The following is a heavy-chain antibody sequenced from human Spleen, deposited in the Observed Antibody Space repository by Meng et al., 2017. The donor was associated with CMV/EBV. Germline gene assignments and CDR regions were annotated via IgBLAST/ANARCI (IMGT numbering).Heavy chain of an antibody. V-gene: IGHV3-21*01. D-gene: IGHD6-13*01. CDR2: ISPSRNSI. Sequence: GESLKISCAASGFTFSFYTMNWVRQAPGKGLEWVSSISPSRNSIYYADSLKSRFTISRDNAKNSLYLQMKSLRAEDTAVYYCARQGPEAFVSSRYYFDYWGQGTLVTVSS. CDR1: GFTFSFYT. CDR3: ARQGPEAFVSSRYYFDY. J-gene: IGHJ4*02.